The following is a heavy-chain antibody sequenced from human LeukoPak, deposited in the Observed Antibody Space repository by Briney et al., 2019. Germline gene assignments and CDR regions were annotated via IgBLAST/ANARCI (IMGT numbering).Heavy chain of an antibody. CDR3: AKDRGEPYYFDS. Sequence: ASVKVSCKASGYTFNNYGVSWVRQAPGQGLEWMGWINPNSGGTDFAQKFQGRVTMTRDTSISTVYMELSRLRSDDTAVYICAKDRGEPYYFDSWGQGTQVTVSP. D-gene: IGHD3-16*01. J-gene: IGHJ4*02. V-gene: IGHV1-2*02. CDR1: GYTFNNYG. CDR2: INPNSGGT.